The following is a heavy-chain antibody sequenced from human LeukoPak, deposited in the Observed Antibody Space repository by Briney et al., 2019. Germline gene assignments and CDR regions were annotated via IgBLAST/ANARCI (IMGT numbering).Heavy chain of an antibody. CDR2: IYYSGST. J-gene: IGHJ4*02. D-gene: IGHD6-13*01. CDR3: ARGVYIAAAQYAY. Sequence: SETLSPTCTVSGGSISSGGYYWSWIRQHPGKGLEWIGYIYYSGSTYYNPSLKSRVTISVDTSKNQFSLKLSSVTAADTAVYYCARGVYIAAAQYAYWGQGTLVTVSS. V-gene: IGHV4-31*03. CDR1: GGSISSGGYY.